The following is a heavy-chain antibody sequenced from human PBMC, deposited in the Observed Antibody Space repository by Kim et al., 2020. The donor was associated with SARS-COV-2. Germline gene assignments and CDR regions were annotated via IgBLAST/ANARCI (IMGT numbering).Heavy chain of an antibody. J-gene: IGHJ4*02. CDR2: VTWSGSAH. D-gene: IGHD2-2*01. CDR1: GIHVDDYA. CDR3: VTEGSRHGHNLLES. V-gene: IGHV3-9*01. Sequence: GGSLRLSCAGSGIHVDDYAMHWVRQAPGKGLEWLSGVTWSGSAHDSADSVKGRITISRDSAKHFLYLQMNSLTPEDTAVYYCVTEGSRHGHNLLESWGQG.